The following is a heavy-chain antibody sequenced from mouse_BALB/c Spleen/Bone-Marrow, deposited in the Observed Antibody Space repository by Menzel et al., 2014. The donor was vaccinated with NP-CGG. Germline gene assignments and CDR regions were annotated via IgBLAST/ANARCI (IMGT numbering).Heavy chain of an antibody. Sequence: QVQLHQSGAELVMPGSSVNLSFKASGYTFTGYWMHWVKQRPGQGLEWFGGINPSNGRTNYNEKFKSMATLTVDKSSSTAYMQPSSMTSEDSAVFYCARLIYGSSYIVGFRGQGTPVTASS. CDR3: ARLIYGSSYIVGF. V-gene: IGHV1S81*02. D-gene: IGHD1-1*01. CDR1: GYTFTGYW. CDR2: INPSNGRT. J-gene: IGHJ4*01.